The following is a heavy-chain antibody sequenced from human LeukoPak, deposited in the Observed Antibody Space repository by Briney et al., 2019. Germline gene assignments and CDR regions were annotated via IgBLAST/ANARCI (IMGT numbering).Heavy chain of an antibody. CDR2: IYYSGST. CDR1: GDSISSSI. J-gene: IGHJ4*02. V-gene: IGHV4-59*01. D-gene: IGHD1-26*01. CDR3: ARGALGAHPVDY. Sequence: SETLSLTCTVSGDSISSSIWNWIRQPPGQRLEWIGNIYYSGSTNYNPALKSRVTFSVDTTKNQVSLKLSSATAADTAVYYCARGALGAHPVDYWGQGTLVIVSS.